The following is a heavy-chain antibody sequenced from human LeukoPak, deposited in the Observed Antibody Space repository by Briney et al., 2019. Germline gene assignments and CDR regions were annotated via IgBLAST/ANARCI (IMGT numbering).Heavy chain of an antibody. Sequence: SETLSLTCTVSGGSISSYYWSWIRQPPGKGLEWIGYIYYSGSTNYNPSLKSRVTISVDTSKNQFSLKLSSVTAADTAVYYCARHGYNWNEGPGEFDYWGQGTLVTVSS. CDR3: ARHGYNWNEGPGEFDY. CDR2: IYYSGST. D-gene: IGHD1-20*01. CDR1: GGSISSYY. J-gene: IGHJ4*02. V-gene: IGHV4-59*08.